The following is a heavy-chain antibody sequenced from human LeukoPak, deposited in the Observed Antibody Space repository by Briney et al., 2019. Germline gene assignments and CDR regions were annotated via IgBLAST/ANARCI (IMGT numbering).Heavy chain of an antibody. CDR2: ITGLAGWT. J-gene: IGHJ4*02. CDR1: GFSVSDYA. V-gene: IGHV3-11*06. D-gene: IGHD6-13*01. Sequence: GGSLRLSCAASGFSVSDYAMTWVRQAPGKGLEWVSYITGLAGWTYYADSIKGRFTISRDNAKNSLYLEMNSLRAEDTAVYYCARDRASSWPFDYWGQGTLVTVSS. CDR3: ARDRASSWPFDY.